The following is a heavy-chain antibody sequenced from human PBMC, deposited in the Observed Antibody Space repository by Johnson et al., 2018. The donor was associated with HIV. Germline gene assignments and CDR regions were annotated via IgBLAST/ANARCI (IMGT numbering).Heavy chain of an antibody. CDR2: IGTSGDT. V-gene: IGHV3-13*01. Sequence: VQLVESGGGLVQPGGSLRLSCAASGFTFSSYAMSWVRQATGKGLEWVSGIGTSGDTYYPGSVKGRFTISRETAKNSLYLQMNSLRVGDTAVYYCARAVAGTWFDIWGQGTMVTVSS. CDR3: ARAVAGTWFDI. D-gene: IGHD6-19*01. J-gene: IGHJ3*02. CDR1: GFTFSSYA.